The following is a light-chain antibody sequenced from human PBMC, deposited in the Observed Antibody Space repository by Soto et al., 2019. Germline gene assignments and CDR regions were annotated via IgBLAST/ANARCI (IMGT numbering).Light chain of an antibody. CDR3: SSYTNSGTVL. CDR2: NVR. CDR1: SSDVGGYDY. J-gene: IGLJ2*01. Sequence: QSALTQPASVSGSPGQSITISCTGTSSDVGGYDYVSWYQQYAGKPPKLTIYNVRNRPSGVSNRFSGSKSGNTASLTISGLQPEDEADYFCSSYTNSGTVLFGGGTKLTVL. V-gene: IGLV2-14*01.